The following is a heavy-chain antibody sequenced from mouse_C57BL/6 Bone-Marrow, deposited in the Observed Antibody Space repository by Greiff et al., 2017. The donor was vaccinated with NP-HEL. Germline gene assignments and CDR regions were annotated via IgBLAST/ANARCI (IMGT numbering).Heavy chain of an antibody. CDR1: GYTFTSSW. V-gene: IGHV1-69*01. CDR2: IDPSDSYT. CDR3: AREGNYFDY. Sequence: QVQLQQPGAELVMPGASVKLSCKASGYTFTSSWMHWVKQRPGQGLEWIGEIDPSDSYTNYNQKFKGKSTLTVDKSSSPAYMQLSSLTSEDSAVYYCAREGNYFDYWGQGTTLTVSS. J-gene: IGHJ2*01.